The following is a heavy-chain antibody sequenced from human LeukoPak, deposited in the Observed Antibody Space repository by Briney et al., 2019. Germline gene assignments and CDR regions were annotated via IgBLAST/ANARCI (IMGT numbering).Heavy chain of an antibody. CDR3: ARPPDCSGGSCYGFYFDY. V-gene: IGHV3-74*01. J-gene: IGHJ4*02. CDR1: GFTFSDYW. CDR2: IKSDGGLT. Sequence: PGGSLRLSCAASGFTFSDYWMHWVRQAPGKGLVWVSRIKSDGGLTNYADSVKGRFTISRDNTKNTLYLQLNSLRAEDTAVYYCARPPDCSGGSCYGFYFDYWGQGTLVTVSS. D-gene: IGHD2-15*01.